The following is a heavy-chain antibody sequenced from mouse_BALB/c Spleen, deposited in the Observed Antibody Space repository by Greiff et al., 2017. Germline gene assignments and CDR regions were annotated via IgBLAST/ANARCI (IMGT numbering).Heavy chain of an antibody. D-gene: IGHD2-3*01. CDR3: AKNEDGYQIYWYFDV. CDR2: IWRGGST. V-gene: IGHV2-5-1*01. Sequence: VQLKESGPSLVQPSQSLSITCTVSGFSLTSYGVHWVRQSPGKGLEWLGVIWRGGSTDYNAAFMSRLSITKDNSKSQVFCKMNSLQADDTAIYYCAKNEDGYQIYWYFDVWGAGTTVTVSS. J-gene: IGHJ1*01. CDR1: GFSLTSYG.